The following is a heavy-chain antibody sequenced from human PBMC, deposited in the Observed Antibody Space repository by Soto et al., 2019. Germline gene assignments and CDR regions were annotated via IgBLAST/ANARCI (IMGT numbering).Heavy chain of an antibody. CDR2: IYRYDDDKA. Sequence: EVQVVESGGGSVQPGGSLRLACEASGFTVSDNDMNWVRQAPGRGLERVALIYRYDDDKAYYTDSVKGRFTISRDTSTNTVFLQMNSLRAEDTAIYYCARDRDFFWGSLDSWGQGTLVTVSS. J-gene: IGHJ4*02. D-gene: IGHD3-16*01. CDR3: ARDRDFFWGSLDS. V-gene: IGHV3-66*01. CDR1: GFTVSDND.